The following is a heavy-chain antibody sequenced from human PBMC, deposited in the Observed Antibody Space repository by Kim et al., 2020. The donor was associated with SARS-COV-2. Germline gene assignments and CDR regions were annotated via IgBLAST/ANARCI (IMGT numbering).Heavy chain of an antibody. J-gene: IGHJ4*02. CDR2: LSLDSDRI. V-gene: IGHV3-9*01. Sequence: GGSLRLSCEMSGFKFERFAVHWVRQPPGKGLEWVSGLSLDSDRIGYADSVKGRFTVSRDKAKDTLYLQMDSLRIEDTAFYYCTRDLVPWGADYWGQGTLVTVSS. D-gene: IGHD6-6*01. CDR3: TRDLVPWGADY. CDR1: GFKFERFA.